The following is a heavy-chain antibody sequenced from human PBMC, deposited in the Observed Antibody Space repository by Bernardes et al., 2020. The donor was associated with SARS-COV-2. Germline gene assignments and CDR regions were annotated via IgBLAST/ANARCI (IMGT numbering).Heavy chain of an antibody. Sequence: ASLKVVCKASGYTLTSNGISWVRQTPGQGLEWMGWISAYNGNTNYAQKLQGRVTMTTDTSTSTAYMELRSMRSDDTAVYYCARDLAGYCSGGSCPVDYWGQGTLVTVSS. D-gene: IGHD2-15*01. CDR3: ARDLAGYCSGGSCPVDY. CDR1: GYTLTSNG. CDR2: ISAYNGNT. J-gene: IGHJ4*02. V-gene: IGHV1-18*01.